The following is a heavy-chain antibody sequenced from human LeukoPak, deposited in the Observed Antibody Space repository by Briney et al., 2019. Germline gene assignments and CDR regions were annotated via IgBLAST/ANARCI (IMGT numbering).Heavy chain of an antibody. CDR1: GYTFTGYY. J-gene: IGHJ5*02. V-gene: IGHV1-2*02. Sequence: GASVKVSCKASGYTFTGYYMHWVRQAPGQGLEWMGWINPNSGGTNYAQKFQGRVTMTRDTSISTAYMELSRLRSDDTAVYYCARGYYYDSSPLRQNWFDPWGQGTLVTVSS. CDR2: INPNSGGT. CDR3: ARGYYYDSSPLRQNWFDP. D-gene: IGHD3-22*01.